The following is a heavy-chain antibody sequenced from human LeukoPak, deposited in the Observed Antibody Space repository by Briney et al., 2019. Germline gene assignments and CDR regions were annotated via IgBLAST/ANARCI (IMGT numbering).Heavy chain of an antibody. CDR2: ISWIGGRT. CDR3: AKLAAVTTPFFDY. J-gene: IGHJ4*02. V-gene: IGHV3-23*01. Sequence: GGSLRLSGAASGFTFNKYAMSWVRHAPGKGLEWVSNISWIGGRTYYADSVKGQFTISRDNSKNTLYLQMNSLRAEDTAVYYCAKLAAVTTPFFDYWGQGSLVTVSS. CDR1: GFTFNKYA. D-gene: IGHD4-17*01.